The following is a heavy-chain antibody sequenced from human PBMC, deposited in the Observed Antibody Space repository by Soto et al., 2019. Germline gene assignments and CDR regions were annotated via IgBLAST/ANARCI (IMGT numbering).Heavy chain of an antibody. J-gene: IGHJ4*02. CDR2: IYYSGST. V-gene: IGHV4-59*01. CDR1: GGSISRYY. D-gene: IGHD3-10*01. CDR3: ASSLREDYFDY. Sequence: SETLSLTCTVSGGSISRYYWSWIRQPPGKGLEWIGYIYYSGSTNYNPSLKSRVTISVDTSKNQFSLKLGSVTAADTAVYYCASSLREDYFDYWGQGTLVTVSS.